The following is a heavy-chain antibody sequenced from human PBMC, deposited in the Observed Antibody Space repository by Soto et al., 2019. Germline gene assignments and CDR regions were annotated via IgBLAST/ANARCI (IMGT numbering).Heavy chain of an antibody. D-gene: IGHD3-16*01. Sequence: GVSLRLSCAASGFTFSSYGMHWVRQAPGKGLEWVAVIWYDGSNKYYTDSVKGRFTISRDNSKNTLYLQMNSLRAEDTAVYYCAREGEDYGMDVWGQGTTVTVSS. CDR3: AREGEDYGMDV. CDR1: GFTFSSYG. V-gene: IGHV3-33*01. J-gene: IGHJ6*02. CDR2: IWYDGSNK.